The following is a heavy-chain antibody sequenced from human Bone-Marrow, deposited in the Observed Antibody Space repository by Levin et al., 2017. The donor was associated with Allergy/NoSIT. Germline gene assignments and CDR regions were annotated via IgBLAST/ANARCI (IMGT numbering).Heavy chain of an antibody. CDR3: AKAVSRTKTFVKVIKNKNKYYGMDV. J-gene: IGHJ6*02. D-gene: IGHD3-22*01. CDR2: ISFDGKNK. Sequence: SCGASGYTFSTFGMHWVRQAPGKGLEWVAVISFDGKNKYYADSVAGRFTISRDTSKNTLYLELNNLRAEDTAVYFCAKAVSRTKTFVKVIKNKNKYYGMDVWGQGTAATVSS. CDR1: GYTFSTFG. V-gene: IGHV3-30*18.